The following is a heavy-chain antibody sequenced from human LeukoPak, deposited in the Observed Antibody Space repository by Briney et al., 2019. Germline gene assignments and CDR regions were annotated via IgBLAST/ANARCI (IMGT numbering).Heavy chain of an antibody. CDR1: GFTFSSYA. J-gene: IGHJ4*02. D-gene: IGHD4-23*01. CDR2: ISYDGSNK. Sequence: GGSLRLSCAASGFTFSSYAVHWVRQAPGKGLEWVAVISYDGSNKYYADSVKGRFTISRDNSKNTLYLQMNSLRAEDTAVYYCARATPSPDYWGQGTLVTVSS. V-gene: IGHV3-30*04. CDR3: ARATPSPDY.